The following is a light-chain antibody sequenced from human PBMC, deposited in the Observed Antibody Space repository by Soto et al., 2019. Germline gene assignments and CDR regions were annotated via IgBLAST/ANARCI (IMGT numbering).Light chain of an antibody. V-gene: IGKV3-20*01. CDR1: QSIGSY. CDR3: QQYGSSPPT. CDR2: GAS. J-gene: IGKJ1*01. Sequence: EIVLTQSPATLSLSLGERATLSCRASQSIGSYLAWYQHKPGQGPRLLIYGASSRATGTPDRFSGSGSGTDFTLTINRLEPEDFALYYCQQYGSSPPTFGQGTKVDI.